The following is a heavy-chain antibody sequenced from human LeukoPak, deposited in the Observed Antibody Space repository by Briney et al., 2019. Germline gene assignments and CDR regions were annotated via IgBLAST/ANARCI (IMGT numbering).Heavy chain of an antibody. CDR1: GYTFNTYG. V-gene: IGHV1-2*02. CDR3: ARGRVASNYAWRAFDI. Sequence: GASVKVSCKTSGYTFNTYGIAWVRQAPGQGLEWMGWINPNSGGTNYAQKFQGRVTMTRDTSISTAYMELSRLRSDDTAVYYCARGRVASNYAWRAFDIWGQGTMVTVSS. D-gene: IGHD4-11*01. J-gene: IGHJ3*02. CDR2: INPNSGGT.